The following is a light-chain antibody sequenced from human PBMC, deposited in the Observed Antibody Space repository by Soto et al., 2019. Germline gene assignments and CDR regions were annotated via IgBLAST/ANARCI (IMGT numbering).Light chain of an antibody. CDR2: DAS. V-gene: IGKV1-5*01. Sequence: DIQMTQSPSTLSASVGDRVTITCRATQSINRYLAWYQQKAGKAPKLLIYDASNLESGVPSRFSGSASGTEFILTISSLQPEDFATYYCQRYGSYPLTFGGGTKVENK. CDR3: QRYGSYPLT. J-gene: IGKJ4*01. CDR1: QSINRY.